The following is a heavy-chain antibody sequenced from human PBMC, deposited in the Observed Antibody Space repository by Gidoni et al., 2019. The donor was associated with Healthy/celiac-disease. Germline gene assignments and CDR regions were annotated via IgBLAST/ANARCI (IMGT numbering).Heavy chain of an antibody. V-gene: IGHV1-69*01. CDR2: IIPIFGTA. CDR3: ARGWGNCSSTSCYTLDY. CDR1: GGTFRSYA. D-gene: IGHD2-2*02. J-gene: IGHJ4*02. Sequence: QIQLVQSGAEVKKPGASVKVSCKASGGTFRSYAISWVRQAPGQGLEWMGGIIPIFGTANYGQKFQGRVTITADESTSTAYMELSSLRSEDTAVYYCARGWGNCSSTSCYTLDYWGQGTLVTVSS.